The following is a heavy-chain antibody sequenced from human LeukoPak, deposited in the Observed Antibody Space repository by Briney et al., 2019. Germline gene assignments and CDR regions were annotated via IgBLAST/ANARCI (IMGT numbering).Heavy chain of an antibody. Sequence: PSGTLSLTCAVSGGSVSDDNWWSWVRQPPGRGLEWIGEIYRSGNTNYNPSLQSRVTFSMDKSKNQLSLRLSSVTAADTAIYYCARNGFYSSDYWGQGTLVVVPS. CDR3: ARNGFYSSDY. CDR1: GGSVSDDNW. V-gene: IGHV4-4*02. J-gene: IGHJ4*02. D-gene: IGHD2/OR15-2a*01. CDR2: IYRSGNT.